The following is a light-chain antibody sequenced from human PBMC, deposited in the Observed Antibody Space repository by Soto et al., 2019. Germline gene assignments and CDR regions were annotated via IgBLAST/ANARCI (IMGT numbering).Light chain of an antibody. Sequence: EIVMTQSPATLSVSPGERATLSCRASQSVSSNLAWYQQKPGQAPRLLIYGASTRATGFPARFSGSVSGTEFTLTISSLQSEDFAAYYCQQYDNWPLTFGQGTKGDIK. CDR3: QQYDNWPLT. CDR1: QSVSSN. CDR2: GAS. V-gene: IGKV3-15*01. J-gene: IGKJ1*01.